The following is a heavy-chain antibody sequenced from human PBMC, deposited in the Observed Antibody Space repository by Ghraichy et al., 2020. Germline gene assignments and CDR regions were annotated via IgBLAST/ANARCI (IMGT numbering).Heavy chain of an antibody. CDR2: IYSGGST. CDR3: AREHGINGDYSFDY. J-gene: IGHJ4*02. V-gene: IGHV3-53*01. CDR1: GFTVSSNY. D-gene: IGHD4-17*01. Sequence: GGSLRLSCAASGFTVSSNYMSWVRQAPGKGLEWVSVIYSGGSTYYADSVKGRFTISRDNSKNTLYLQMNSLRAEDTAVYYCAREHGINGDYSFDYWGQGTLVTVSS.